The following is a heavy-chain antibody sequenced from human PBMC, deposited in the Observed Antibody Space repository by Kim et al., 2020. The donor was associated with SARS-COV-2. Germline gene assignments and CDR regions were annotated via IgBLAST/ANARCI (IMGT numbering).Heavy chain of an antibody. CDR2: IIPIFGTA. Sequence: SVKVSCKASGGTFSSYAISWVRQAPGQGLEWMGGIIPIFGTANYAQKFQGRVTITADESTSTAYMELSSLRSEDTAVYYCARVEAAAGTGLGFYYYYGMDVWGQGTTVTVSS. V-gene: IGHV1-69*13. CDR3: ARVEAAAGTGLGFYYYYGMDV. J-gene: IGHJ6*02. D-gene: IGHD6-13*01. CDR1: GGTFSSYA.